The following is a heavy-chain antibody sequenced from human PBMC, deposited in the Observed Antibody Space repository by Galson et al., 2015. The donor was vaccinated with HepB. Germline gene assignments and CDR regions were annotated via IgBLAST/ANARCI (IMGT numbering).Heavy chain of an antibody. CDR3: ARRTRLRTVGCFDY. CDR2: INHSGST. V-gene: IGHV4-34*01. D-gene: IGHD5/OR15-5a*01. Sequence: SETLSLTCAVYGGSFSGYYWSWIRQPPGKGLEWIGEINHSGSTNYNPSLKSRVTISVDTSKNQFSLKLSSVTAADTAVYYCARRTRLRTVGCFDYWGQGTLVTVSS. J-gene: IGHJ4*02. CDR1: GGSFSGYY.